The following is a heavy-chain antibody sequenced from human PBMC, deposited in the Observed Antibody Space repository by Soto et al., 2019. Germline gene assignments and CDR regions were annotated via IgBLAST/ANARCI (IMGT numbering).Heavy chain of an antibody. CDR1: GFTFSSYS. CDR2: ISSSSSYI. D-gene: IGHD3-22*01. CDR3: ARDRRDGYILDP. J-gene: IGHJ5*02. V-gene: IGHV3-21*01. Sequence: PGGSLRLSCAASGFTFSSYSMNWVRQAPGKGLEWVSSISSSSSYIYYADSVKGQFTISRDNAKNSLYLQMNSLRAEDTAVYYCARDRRDGYILDPWGQGTSVTVSS.